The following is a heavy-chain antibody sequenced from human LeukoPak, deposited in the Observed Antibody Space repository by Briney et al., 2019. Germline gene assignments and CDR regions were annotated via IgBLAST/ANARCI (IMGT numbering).Heavy chain of an antibody. D-gene: IGHD2-21*01. V-gene: IGHV4-38-2*02. CDR3: ARGWWFLSRNYYYYYYMDV. J-gene: IGHJ6*03. CDR2: IYHSGST. CDR1: GYSISSGYY. Sequence: SETLSLTCTVSGYSISSGYYWGWIRQPPGKGLEWIGSIYHSGSTYYNPSLKSRVTISVDTSKNQFSLKLSSVTAADTAVYYCARGWWFLSRNYYYYYYMDVWGKGTTVTISS.